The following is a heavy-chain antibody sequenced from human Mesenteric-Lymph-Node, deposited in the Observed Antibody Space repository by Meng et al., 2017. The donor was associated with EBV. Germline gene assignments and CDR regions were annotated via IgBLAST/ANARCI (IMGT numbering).Heavy chain of an antibody. CDR1: GGSFNGYY. D-gene: IGHD3-10*01. CDR2: INHSGST. CDR3: ARFGAILRGFDY. J-gene: IGHJ4*02. Sequence: SGHGLGNPSQPRPLPCLVYGGSFNGYYWSWIRQPPGKGLEWIGEINHSGSTNYNPSLKSRVTISVDTSKNQFSLKLSSVTAADTAVYYCARFGAILRGFDYWGQGTLVTVSS. V-gene: IGHV4-34*01.